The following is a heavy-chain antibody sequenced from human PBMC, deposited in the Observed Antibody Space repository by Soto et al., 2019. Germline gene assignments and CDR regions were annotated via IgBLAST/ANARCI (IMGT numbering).Heavy chain of an antibody. Sequence: HPGGSLRLSCTASGFTFGDYAMSWVRQAPGKGLEWVGFIRSKAYGGTTEYAASVKGRFTISRDDSKSIAYLQMNSLKTEDTAVYYCTRERPLRYFDWPHLPYYGMDVWGQGTTVTVSS. V-gene: IGHV3-49*04. D-gene: IGHD3-9*01. CDR3: TRERPLRYFDWPHLPYYGMDV. J-gene: IGHJ6*02. CDR1: GFTFGDYA. CDR2: IRSKAYGGTT.